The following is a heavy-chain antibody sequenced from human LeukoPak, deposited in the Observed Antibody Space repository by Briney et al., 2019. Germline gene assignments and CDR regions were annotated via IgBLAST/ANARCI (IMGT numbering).Heavy chain of an antibody. J-gene: IGHJ3*02. V-gene: IGHV3-48*01. D-gene: IGHD5-24*01. Sequence: GGSLRLSCAASGFTFSSYSMNWVRQVPGKGLEWVSYISSSSSTIYYADSVKGRFTISRDNAKNSLYLQMNSLRAEDTAVYYCALTRDGYAYDAFDIWGQGTMVTVSS. CDR1: GFTFSSYS. CDR3: ALTRDGYAYDAFDI. CDR2: ISSSSSTI.